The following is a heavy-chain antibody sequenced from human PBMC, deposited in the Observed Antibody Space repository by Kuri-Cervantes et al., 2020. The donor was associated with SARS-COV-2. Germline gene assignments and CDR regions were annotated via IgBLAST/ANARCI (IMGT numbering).Heavy chain of an antibody. J-gene: IGHJ6*04. V-gene: IGHV3-23*01. CDR3: AKDLRLGYYYDSSGPDV. CDR2: ISGSGGST. D-gene: IGHD3-22*01. Sequence: GSLKISCAGSGFIFSNYWMSWVRQAPGKGLEWVSAISGSGGSTYYADSVKGRFTISRDNSKNTLYLQMNSLRAEDTAVYYCAKDLRLGYYYDSSGPDVWGKGTTVTVSS. CDR1: GFIFSNYW.